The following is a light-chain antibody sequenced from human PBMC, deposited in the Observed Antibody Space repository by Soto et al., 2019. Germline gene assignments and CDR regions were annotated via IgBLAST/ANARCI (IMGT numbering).Light chain of an antibody. J-gene: IGKJ2*01. Sequence: DIQMTQSPSTVAAVLEDSAYIIYGARQPIDTGGAWYQQKQGNPPKLLIFEAAHVKPGVPPRFSGSGSGTEFTLAISSVHPDDSATFYCQQFLTYPYTFGQGTRLEI. V-gene: IGKV1-5*02. CDR3: QQFLTYPYT. CDR1: QPIDTG. CDR2: EAA.